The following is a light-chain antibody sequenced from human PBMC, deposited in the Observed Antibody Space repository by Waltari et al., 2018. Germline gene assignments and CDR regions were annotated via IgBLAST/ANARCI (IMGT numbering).Light chain of an antibody. V-gene: IGLV1-44*01. J-gene: IGLJ2*01. CDR2: SNN. CDR3: AAWDASLNGPV. CDR1: SSNIGSNT. Sequence: QSVLTQPPSASGTPGQRVTLSCSGSSSNIGSNTVNWYQQLPGTAPKLLIYSNNHPPYGVPARCSGSKSGNSVSQAISGRQSEDEADYYCAAWDASLNGPVFAGGTKLTVL.